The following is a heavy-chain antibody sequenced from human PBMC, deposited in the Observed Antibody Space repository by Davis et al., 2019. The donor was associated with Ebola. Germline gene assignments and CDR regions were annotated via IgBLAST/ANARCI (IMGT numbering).Heavy chain of an antibody. CDR3: ASQQNSGSYYSDY. V-gene: IGHV1-69*04. CDR1: GGTFSSYA. J-gene: IGHJ4*02. Sequence: SVKVSCKASGGTFSSYAISWVRQAPGQGLEWMGRIIPILGIANYAQKFQGGVTITADKSTSTAYMELSSLRSEDTAVYYCASQQNSGSYYSDYWGQGTLVTVSS. CDR2: IIPILGIA. D-gene: IGHD1-26*01.